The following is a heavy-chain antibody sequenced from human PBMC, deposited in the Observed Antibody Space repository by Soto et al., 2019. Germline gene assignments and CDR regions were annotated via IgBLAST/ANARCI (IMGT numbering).Heavy chain of an antibody. CDR2: IYSAGST. CDR3: ARRHYYGSD. Sequence: EVELVESGGALVQPGGSLRLSCAASGFTVSTNYMTWVRQAPGQGLECVSVIYSAGSTSYADSVKGRFTISRDNSNNTLYLQMSSLRAADTAVYYCARRHYYGSDWGQGTLVTVSS. V-gene: IGHV3-66*04. CDR1: GFTVSTNY. D-gene: IGHD3-10*01. J-gene: IGHJ4*02.